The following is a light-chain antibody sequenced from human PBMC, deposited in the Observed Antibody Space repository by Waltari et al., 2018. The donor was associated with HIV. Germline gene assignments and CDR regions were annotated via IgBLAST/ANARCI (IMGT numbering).Light chain of an antibody. V-gene: IGLV1-44*01. CDR2: GNT. J-gene: IGLJ2*01. CDR3: AAWDDSLNGEVV. CDR1: NSNIGSNT. Sequence: QSVLTQPPSASGTPGQRVTISCSGRNSNIGSNTVNWYQQLPGTAPKLLIYGNTQRPSGVPDRFSGSKSGTSASLAISGLQSEDEADYYCAAWDDSLNGEVVFGGGTKLTV.